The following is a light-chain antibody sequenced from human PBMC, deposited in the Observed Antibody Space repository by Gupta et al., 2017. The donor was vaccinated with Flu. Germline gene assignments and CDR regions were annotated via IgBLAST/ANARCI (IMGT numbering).Light chain of an antibody. Sequence: QSALTQPASGSDSPGQSITLSCSGTSSDVGSYDLVSWFQQHPGKAPKLMIYEGTKRPSGVSNRFTGSKSGNTAYLTISGLQAEDEAHYYCCAYAGSSTLIFGGGTKLTVL. CDR1: SSDVGSYDL. V-gene: IGLV2-23*01. CDR2: EGT. CDR3: CAYAGSSTLI. J-gene: IGLJ2*01.